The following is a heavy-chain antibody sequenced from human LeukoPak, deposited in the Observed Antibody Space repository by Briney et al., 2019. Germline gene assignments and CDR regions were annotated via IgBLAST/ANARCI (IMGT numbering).Heavy chain of an antibody. CDR3: AITTSIAVAGTDYFDF. CDR2: ISGSGGST. CDR1: GFTFSSYA. V-gene: IGHV3-23*01. J-gene: IGHJ4*02. D-gene: IGHD6-19*01. Sequence: GGSLRLSCAASGFTFSSYAMSWVRQAPGKGLEWVSAISGSGGSTYYADSVKGRFTISRDNSKNTLYLQMNSLRAEDTAVYYCAITTSIAVAGTDYFDFWGQGTLVTVSS.